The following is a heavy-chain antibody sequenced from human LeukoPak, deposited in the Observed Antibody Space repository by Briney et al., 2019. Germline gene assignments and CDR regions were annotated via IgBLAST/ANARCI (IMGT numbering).Heavy chain of an antibody. Sequence: GGSLRLSCAASGFTFSSYGMSWVRQAPGKGLEWVSAISGSGSSTYYADSVKGRFTISRDNSKNSLYLQMNSLRAEDTALYYCAKASGGHFYYYMDVWGKGTTVTISS. CDR2: ISGSGSST. V-gene: IGHV3-23*01. J-gene: IGHJ6*03. D-gene: IGHD3-10*01. CDR1: GFTFSSYG. CDR3: AKASGGHFYYYMDV.